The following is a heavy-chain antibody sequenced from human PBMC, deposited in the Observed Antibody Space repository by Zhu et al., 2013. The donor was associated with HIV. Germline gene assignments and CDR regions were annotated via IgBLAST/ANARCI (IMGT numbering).Heavy chain of an antibody. CDR3: ARAFPEYYDSSGSATYAFDI. Sequence: VQLVESGGGLVKPGGSLRLSCAASGFTFSSYSMNWVRQAPGKGLEWVSSISSSSSYIYYAGSVKGRFTISRDNAKNSLYLQMNSLRAEDTAVYYCARAFPEYYDSSGSATYAFDIWGQGTMVTVSS. CDR1: GFTFSSYS. D-gene: IGHD3-22*01. CDR2: ISSSSSYI. V-gene: IGHV3-21*01. J-gene: IGHJ3*02.